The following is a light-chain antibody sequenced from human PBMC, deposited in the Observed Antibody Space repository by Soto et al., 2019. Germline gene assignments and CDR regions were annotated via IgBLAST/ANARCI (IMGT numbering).Light chain of an antibody. CDR3: SSYAGSSTYV. V-gene: IGLV2-8*01. Sequence: QSVLTQPPSASGSPGQSVTISCTGTSSDVGGYDYVSWYQQHPGKAPILMIYEVSKRPSGVPDRFSGSKSGNTASLTVSGLQAEDEADYYCSSYAGSSTYVFGTGTKVTVL. CDR2: EVS. J-gene: IGLJ1*01. CDR1: SSDVGGYDY.